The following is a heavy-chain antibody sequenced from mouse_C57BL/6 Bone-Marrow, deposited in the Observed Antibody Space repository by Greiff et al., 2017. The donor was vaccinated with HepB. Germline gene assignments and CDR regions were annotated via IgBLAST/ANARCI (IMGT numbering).Heavy chain of an antibody. CDR2: ISYSGST. CDR1: GYSITSGYD. V-gene: IGHV3-1*01. Sequence: EVKLVESGPGMVKPSQSLSLTCTVTGYSITSGYDWHWIRHFPGNKLEWMGYISYSGSTNYNPSLKSRISITHDTSKNHFFLKLNSVTTEDTATYYCARYHYDYRFAYWGQGTRVTVSA. CDR3: ARYHYDYRFAY. D-gene: IGHD2-4*01. J-gene: IGHJ3*01.